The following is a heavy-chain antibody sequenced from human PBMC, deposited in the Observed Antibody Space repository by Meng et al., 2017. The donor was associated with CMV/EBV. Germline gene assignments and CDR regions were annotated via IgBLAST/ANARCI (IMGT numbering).Heavy chain of an antibody. J-gene: IGHJ6*02. CDR3: ARDGTDCSSTSCRIDYYYYGMDV. V-gene: IGHV1-69*04. CDR1: GGTFSSYT. D-gene: IGHD2-2*01. Sequence: SVKVSCKASGGTFSSYTISWVRQAPGQGLEWMGRIIPILGIANYAQKFQGRVTITADKSTSTAYMELSSLRSEDTAVYYCARDGTDCSSTSCRIDYYYYGMDVWGQGTTVTVSS. CDR2: IIPILGIA.